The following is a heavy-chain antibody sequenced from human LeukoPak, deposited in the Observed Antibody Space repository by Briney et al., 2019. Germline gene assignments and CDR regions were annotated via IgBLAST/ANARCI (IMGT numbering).Heavy chain of an antibody. CDR2: ISPDGSKT. Sequence: QPGRSLRLSCVASGFTFSSTGLHWVRQAPGKGLEWVANISPDGSKTYYTDSMKGRLTISRDNSNNTLYLQMNSLRVEDRALYYCATEREEWTNFDYWGQGTLVIVSS. V-gene: IGHV3-33*03. CDR1: GFTFSSTG. CDR3: ATEREEWTNFDY. D-gene: IGHD3-3*01. J-gene: IGHJ4*02.